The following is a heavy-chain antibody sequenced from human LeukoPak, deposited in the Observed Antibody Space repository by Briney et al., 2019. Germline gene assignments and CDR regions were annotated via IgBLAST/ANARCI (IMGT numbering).Heavy chain of an antibody. Sequence: GGSLRLSCAASGLTFSSHAMSWVRQAPGKGLEWVSTIGGSGSPIFYTDSVKGRFTISRDNSRNTLHLQMNSLSAEDSAIYYCVKDFDYWGQGTLVTVSS. V-gene: IGHV3-23*01. CDR3: VKDFDY. CDR2: IGGSGSPI. CDR1: GLTFSSHA. J-gene: IGHJ4*02.